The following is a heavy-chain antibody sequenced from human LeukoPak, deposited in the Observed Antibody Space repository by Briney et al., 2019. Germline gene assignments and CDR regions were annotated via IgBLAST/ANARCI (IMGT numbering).Heavy chain of an antibody. CDR3: ARGPIAAAGDS. D-gene: IGHD6-13*01. J-gene: IGHJ5*02. V-gene: IGHV1-18*03. CDR1: GYIFTNYG. Sequence: EASVKVSCKASGYIFTNYGLTWVRQAPGQGLEWLGWINCNNGDTNYAQKFQGRVTMTRDTSTTTAYMELRSLRSDDIAIYYCARGPIAAAGDSWGQGTLVTVSS. CDR2: INCNNGDT.